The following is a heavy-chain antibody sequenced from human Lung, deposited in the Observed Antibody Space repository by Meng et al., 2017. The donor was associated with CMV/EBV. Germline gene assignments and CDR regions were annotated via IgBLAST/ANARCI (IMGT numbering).Heavy chain of an antibody. CDR3: ARDATIFGVVDPYYYGMDV. V-gene: IGHV4-39*02. D-gene: IGHD3-3*01. CDR1: GGSISSSSYY. Sequence: GSLRLXCTVSGGSISSSSYYWGWIRQPPGKGLEWIGSIYYSGSTYYNPSLKRRVTISVDTSKNQFPLKLSFVTAADTAVYYCARDATIFGVVDPYYYGMDVWGQGTTVTVSS. J-gene: IGHJ6*02. CDR2: IYYSGST.